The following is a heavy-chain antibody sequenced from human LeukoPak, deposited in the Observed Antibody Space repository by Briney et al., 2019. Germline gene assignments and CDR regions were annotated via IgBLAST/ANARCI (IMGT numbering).Heavy chain of an antibody. D-gene: IGHD6-19*01. CDR2: ISGSGVST. Sequence: PGGSLRLSCAASGFTFSSYAMSWVRQTPGKGLEWVSGISGSGVSTYYADSVKGRFTISRDNSKNTLYLQMSTLRAGDTAIYYCAKMPVSYSSGWSTFDYWGQGTLVTVSS. CDR3: AKMPVSYSSGWSTFDY. CDR1: GFTFSSYA. V-gene: IGHV3-23*01. J-gene: IGHJ4*02.